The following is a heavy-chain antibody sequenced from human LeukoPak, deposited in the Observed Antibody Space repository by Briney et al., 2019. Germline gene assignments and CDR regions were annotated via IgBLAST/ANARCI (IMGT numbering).Heavy chain of an antibody. J-gene: IGHJ6*02. CDR2: IYSSGST. Sequence: GGSLRLSCAASGFTVSSNYMSWVRQAPGKGLEWVSVIYSSGSTYYADSVKGRFTISRDNSKNTLYLQMNSLGAEDTAVYYCARDQWYYYGMDVWGQGTTVTVSS. V-gene: IGHV3-66*01. CDR1: GFTVSSNY. CDR3: ARDQWYYYGMDV. D-gene: IGHD6-19*01.